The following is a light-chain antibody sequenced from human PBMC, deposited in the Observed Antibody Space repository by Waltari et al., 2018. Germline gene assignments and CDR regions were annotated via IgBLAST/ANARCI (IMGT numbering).Light chain of an antibody. CDR1: QSVSSS. J-gene: IGKJ2*01. Sequence: EIVLTQSPATLSLSPGERATLSCRASQSVSSSLAWYQQKPGQAPRLLIYDASNRATGIPARFSGSGSGTDFTLTISSLEPEDFAVDYCQQRSNWPPAFGQGTKLEIK. V-gene: IGKV3-11*01. CDR3: QQRSNWPPA. CDR2: DAS.